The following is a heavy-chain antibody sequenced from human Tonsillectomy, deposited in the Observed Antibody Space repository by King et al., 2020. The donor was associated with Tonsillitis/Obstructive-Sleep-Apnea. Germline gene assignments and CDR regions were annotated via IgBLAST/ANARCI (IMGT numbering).Heavy chain of an antibody. CDR1: GGSFSGYY. Sequence: VQLQQWGAGLLKPSETLSLTCAVYGGSFSGYYWSWVRQPPGKGLEGIGEINHSGSTNHSPSLKSRVSISVDTSKSQVSLKLSSVTAADTAVYYCARVYYSYYYYRDVWDNGTTLTVSS. D-gene: IGHD2-8*01. V-gene: IGHV4-34*01. CDR2: INHSGST. J-gene: IGHJ6*03. CDR3: ARVYYSYYYYRDV.